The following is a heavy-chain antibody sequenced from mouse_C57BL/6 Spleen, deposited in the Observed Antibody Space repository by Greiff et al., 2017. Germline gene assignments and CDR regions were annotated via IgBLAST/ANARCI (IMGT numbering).Heavy chain of an antibody. Sequence: QVQLQQPGAELVRPGTSVKLSCKASGYTFTSYWMHWVKQRPGQGLEWIGVIDPSDSYTNYNQKFKGKATLTVDKSSSTAYMQLSSLTSEDSAVYYCARRVTTVVALDYWGQGTTLTVSS. V-gene: IGHV1-59*01. CDR3: ARRVTTVVALDY. D-gene: IGHD1-1*01. CDR2: IDPSDSYT. J-gene: IGHJ2*01. CDR1: GYTFTSYW.